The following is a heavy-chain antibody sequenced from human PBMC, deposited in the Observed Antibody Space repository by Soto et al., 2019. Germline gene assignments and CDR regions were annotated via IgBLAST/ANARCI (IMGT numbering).Heavy chain of an antibody. D-gene: IGHD1-7*01. Sequence: PSQTPSLTCAISGDSVSSNSAAWNWIRQSPSRGLEWLGRTYYRSKWYKDYAVSVKSRITINPETSKNQFSLQLNSVTPKDTAEYYCARANWNYRPRFDYWGQGTLVTVSS. CDR2: TYYRSKWYK. J-gene: IGHJ4*02. CDR1: GDSVSSNSAA. CDR3: ARANWNYRPRFDY. V-gene: IGHV6-1*01.